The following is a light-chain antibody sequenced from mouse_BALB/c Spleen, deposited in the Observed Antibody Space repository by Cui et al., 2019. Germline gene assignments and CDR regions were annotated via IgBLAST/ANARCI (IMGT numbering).Light chain of an antibody. CDR3: QQHNEYPYT. Sequence: DVQITQSPSYLAASPGETITINCRASKSISKYLAWYQEKPGKTNKLLIYSGSTLQSGIPSRFSGSGYGTDFTLTISSLEPEDFAMYYCQQHNEYPYTFGGGTKLEIK. V-gene: IGKV16-104*01. J-gene: IGKJ2*01. CDR1: KSISKY. CDR2: SGS.